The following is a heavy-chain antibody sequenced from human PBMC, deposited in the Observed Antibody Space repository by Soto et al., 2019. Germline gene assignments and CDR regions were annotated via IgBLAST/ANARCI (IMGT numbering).Heavy chain of an antibody. Sequence: LSEALSITCTVSGGAISISSYYGGWMRQPPGKGLEWIGSIYYSGSTYYNPSLKSRVTISVDTSKNQFSLKLSSVTAADTAVYYCASFTLGYLAFDIWGQGTMVT. J-gene: IGHJ3*02. D-gene: IGHD5-18*01. CDR3: ASFTLGYLAFDI. CDR1: GGAISISSYY. V-gene: IGHV4-39*01. CDR2: IYYSGST.